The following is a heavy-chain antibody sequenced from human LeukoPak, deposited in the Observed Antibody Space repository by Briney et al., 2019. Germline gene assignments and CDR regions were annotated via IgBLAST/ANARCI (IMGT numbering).Heavy chain of an antibody. Sequence: GGSLRLSWAASGFTFSSYSMNWVRQAPGKGLEWVSSISSSSSYIYYADSVKGRFTISRDNAKNSLYLQMNSLRAEDTAVYYCALMITFGGVKDYWGQGTLVTVSS. CDR3: ALMITFGGVKDY. CDR2: ISSSSSYI. V-gene: IGHV3-21*01. D-gene: IGHD3-16*01. J-gene: IGHJ4*02. CDR1: GFTFSSYS.